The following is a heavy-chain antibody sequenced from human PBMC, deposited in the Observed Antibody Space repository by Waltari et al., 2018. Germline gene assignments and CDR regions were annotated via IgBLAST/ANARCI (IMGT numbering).Heavy chain of an antibody. J-gene: IGHJ4*02. CDR1: GYTFTSYG. CDR2: ISAYNGNT. V-gene: IGHV1-18*01. CDR3: ARDSRRYSGSYLAGY. Sequence: QVQLVQSGAEVKKPGASVKVSCKASGYTFTSYGIRWVRQAPGQGLEWMGLISAYNGNTNYAQKLQGRVTMTTDTSTSTAYMELRSLRSDDTAVYYCARDSRRYSGSYLAGYWGQGTLVTVSS. D-gene: IGHD1-26*01.